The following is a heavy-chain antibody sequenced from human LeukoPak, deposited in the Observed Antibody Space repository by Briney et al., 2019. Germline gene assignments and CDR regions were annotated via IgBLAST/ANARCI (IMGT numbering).Heavy chain of an antibody. J-gene: IGHJ4*02. V-gene: IGHV3-30-3*01. CDR1: GFTFSAYA. D-gene: IGHD3-22*01. Sequence: GGSLRLSCAASGFTFSAYAMHWVRQAPGKGLEWVAVISYDGSNKYYADSVKGRFTISRDNSKNTLYLQMNSLRAEDTAVYYCARQSPQSYGSSVYYYDYWGQGTLVTVSS. CDR3: ARQSPQSYGSSVYYYDY. CDR2: ISYDGSNK.